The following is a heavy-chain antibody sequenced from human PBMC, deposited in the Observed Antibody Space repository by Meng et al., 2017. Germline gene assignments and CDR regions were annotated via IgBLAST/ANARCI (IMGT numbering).Heavy chain of an antibody. J-gene: IGHJ5*02. CDR3: ARGRVVNWFDP. CDR2: IYYSGST. Sequence: QLQVQESGPGLVNPSDTLSLTCTGSGGSISSSSYYWGWIRQPPGKGLEWIGSIYYSGSTYYNPSLKSRVTISVDTSKNQFSLKLSSVTAADTAVYYCARGRVVNWFDPWGQGTLVTVSS. V-gene: IGHV4-39*07. CDR1: GGSISSSSYY. D-gene: IGHD2-15*01.